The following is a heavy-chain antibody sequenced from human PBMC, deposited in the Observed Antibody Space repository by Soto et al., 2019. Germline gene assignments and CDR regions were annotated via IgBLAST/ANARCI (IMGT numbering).Heavy chain of an antibody. J-gene: IGHJ5*02. CDR3: ARREAVDGNGFEP. Sequence: SETLSLTCTVSGGSISSSSYYWGWIRQPPGKGLEWIGSIYYSGSTYYNPSLKSRVTISVDTSKNQFSLKLSSVTAADTAVYYCARREAVDGNGFEPWGQGTLVTVSS. CDR1: GGSISSSSYY. V-gene: IGHV4-39*01. D-gene: IGHD6-13*01. CDR2: IYYSGST.